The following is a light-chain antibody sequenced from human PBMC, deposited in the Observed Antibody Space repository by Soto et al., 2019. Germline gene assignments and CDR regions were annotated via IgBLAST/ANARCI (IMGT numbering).Light chain of an antibody. J-gene: IGLJ3*02. CDR3: QAYDYSLTASV. CDR1: SSNLGAGYA. V-gene: IGLV1-40*01. CDR2: GNR. Sequence: QSVLTQPPSVSGAPGQRVTLSCTGNSSNLGAGYAVHWYQQLPGAAPKLVIFGNRNRPSGVPERFSGSKSGTSASLAITGRQAEDEADYYCQAYDYSLTASVFGGGTKLTVL.